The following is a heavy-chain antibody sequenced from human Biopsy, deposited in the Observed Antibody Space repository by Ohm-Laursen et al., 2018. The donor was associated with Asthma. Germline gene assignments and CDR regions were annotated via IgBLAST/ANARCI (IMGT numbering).Heavy chain of an antibody. Sequence: GSLRLSCAASRFTYEMNWVRQAPGKGLEWVSGISGDAQRTYYEDSVKGRFTISRDNSKNTIYLQLNSLRAEDTAVYYCAKDWKSLYVQYFFEYWGQGALVTVSS. CDR1: RFTYE. CDR2: ISGDAQRT. CDR3: AKDWKSLYVQYFFEY. J-gene: IGHJ4*02. V-gene: IGHV3-23*01. D-gene: IGHD5/OR15-5a*01.